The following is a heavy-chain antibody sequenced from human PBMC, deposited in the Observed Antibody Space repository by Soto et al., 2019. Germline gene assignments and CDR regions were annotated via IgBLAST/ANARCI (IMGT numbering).Heavy chain of an antibody. CDR3: ARVGFGDDMWFDP. CDR2: IDWDDDK. V-gene: IGHV2-70*04. Sequence: SGPTLVNPTHTLTLTCTFSGFSLSTSGMRVSWIRQPPGKALEWLARIDWDDDKFYSTSLKTRLTISKDTSKNQVVLTMTNMDPVDTATYYCARVGFGDDMWFDPWGQGTLVTAPQ. CDR1: GFSLSTSGMR. J-gene: IGHJ5*02. D-gene: IGHD3-10*01.